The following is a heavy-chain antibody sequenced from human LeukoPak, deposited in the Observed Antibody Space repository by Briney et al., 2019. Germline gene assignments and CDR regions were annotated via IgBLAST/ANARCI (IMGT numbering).Heavy chain of an antibody. J-gene: IGHJ5*02. CDR3: ARARYYDILTGYYGWFDP. CDR2: IYHSGST. D-gene: IGHD3-9*01. V-gene: IGHV4-38-2*02. CDR1: GYSISSGYY. Sequence: PSETLSLTCTVSGYSISSGYYWGWIRQPPGKGLEWIGSIYHSGSTYYNPSLKSRVTISVDTSKNQFSLKLSSVTAADTAVYYCARARYYDILTGYYGWFDPWGQGTLVTVSS.